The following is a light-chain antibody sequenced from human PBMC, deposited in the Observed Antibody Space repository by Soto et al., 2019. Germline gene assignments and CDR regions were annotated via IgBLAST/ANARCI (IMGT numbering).Light chain of an antibody. Sequence: ETVMTQSPATLSVSPGERATLSCRASQSVSSSYLAWYQQKPGQAPRLLIYGASSRATGIPDRFSGSGSGTDFTLTISNLEPEDFAVYYCQQHSHWPPWTFGQGTKVDIK. J-gene: IGKJ1*01. CDR2: GAS. V-gene: IGKV3D-20*02. CDR1: QSVSSSY. CDR3: QQHSHWPPWT.